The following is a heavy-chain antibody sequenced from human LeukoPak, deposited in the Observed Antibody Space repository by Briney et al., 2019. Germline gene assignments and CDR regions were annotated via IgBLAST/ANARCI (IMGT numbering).Heavy chain of an antibody. Sequence: PGGSLRLSCAASGFTFSSYSMNWVRQAPGKGLEWASSISSSSSYIYYADSVKGRFTISRDNAKNSLYLQMNSLRAEDTAVYYCARVRWFGELPTPYNWFDPWGQGTLVTVSS. CDR1: GFTFSSYS. J-gene: IGHJ5*02. D-gene: IGHD3-10*01. V-gene: IGHV3-21*01. CDR2: ISSSSSYI. CDR3: ARVRWFGELPTPYNWFDP.